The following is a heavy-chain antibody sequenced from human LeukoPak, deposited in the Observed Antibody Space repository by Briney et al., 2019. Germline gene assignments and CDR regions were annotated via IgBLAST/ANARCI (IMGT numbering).Heavy chain of an antibody. D-gene: IGHD1-26*01. V-gene: IGHV5-51*01. CDR1: GYSFSSYW. J-gene: IGHJ3*02. CDR3: AKLLIVGATTDDFDI. CDR2: IYVGDSDT. Sequence: GESLKISCKGSGYSFSSYWIGWVRQMPGKGLEWMGIIYVGDSDTRYSPSFQGQVTISADKSISTAYLQWSSLKASGTAMYYCAKLLIVGATTDDFDILRQGRMVTVSS.